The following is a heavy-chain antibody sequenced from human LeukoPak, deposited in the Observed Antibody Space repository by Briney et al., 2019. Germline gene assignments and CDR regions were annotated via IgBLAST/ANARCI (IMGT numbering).Heavy chain of an antibody. CDR1: GFTFSSYA. CDR2: ISYDGSNK. V-gene: IGHV3-30-3*01. J-gene: IGHJ4*02. D-gene: IGHD6-19*01. Sequence: GGSLRLSCAASGFTFSSYAMPWVRQAPGKGLEWVAVISYDGSNKYYADSVKGRFTISRDNSKNTLYLQMNSLRAEDTAVYYCARETPGIAVAGTGDFDYWGQGTLVTVSS. CDR3: ARETPGIAVAGTGDFDY.